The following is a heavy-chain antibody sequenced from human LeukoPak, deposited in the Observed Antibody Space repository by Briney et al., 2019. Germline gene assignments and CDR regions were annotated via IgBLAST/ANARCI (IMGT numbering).Heavy chain of an antibody. CDR3: ARDERFCGGDCYSPHFDY. V-gene: IGHV1-69*13. CDR2: IIPIFGTA. CDR1: GYTLTELS. J-gene: IGHJ4*02. Sequence: SVKVPCKVSGYTLTELSMHWVRQAPGQGLEWMGGIIPIFGTANYAQKFQGRVTITADESTSTAYMELSSLRSEDTAVYYCARDERFCGGDCYSPHFDYWGQGTLVTVSS. D-gene: IGHD2-21*02.